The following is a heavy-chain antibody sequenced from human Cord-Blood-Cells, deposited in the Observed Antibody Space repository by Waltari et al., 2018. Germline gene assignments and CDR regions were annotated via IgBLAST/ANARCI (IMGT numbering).Heavy chain of an antibody. V-gene: IGHV4-39*01. CDR1: GGSISSSSYY. CDR3: ARFLEWLYYFDY. D-gene: IGHD3-3*01. CDR2: IYYSGST. J-gene: IGHJ4*02. Sequence: QLQLQESGPGLVKPSETLSLTCTVSGGSISSSSYYSGWIRQPPGKGLEWIGSIYYSGSTYYNPSLKSRVTISVDTSKNQFSLKLSSVTAADTAVYYCARFLEWLYYFDYWGQGTLVTVSS.